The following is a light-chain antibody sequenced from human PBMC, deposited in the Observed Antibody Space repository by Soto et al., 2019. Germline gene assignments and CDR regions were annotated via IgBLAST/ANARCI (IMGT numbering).Light chain of an antibody. CDR3: QQYGSSPLT. Sequence: EIVLTQSPATLSLSPGERATLSCRASQSVYSYLAWYQQKPGQAPRLLIYDASIRATGIPDRFTGSGSGTDFTLTISRLEPEDFAVYYCQQYGSSPLTFGGGTRLEIK. J-gene: IGKJ5*01. V-gene: IGKV3-20*01. CDR2: DAS. CDR1: QSVYSY.